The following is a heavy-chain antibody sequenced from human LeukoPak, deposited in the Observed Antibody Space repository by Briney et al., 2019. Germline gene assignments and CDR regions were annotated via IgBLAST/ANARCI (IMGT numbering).Heavy chain of an antibody. CDR3: AREDTALVIAY. J-gene: IGHJ4*02. CDR2: TNGDGNDI. V-gene: IGHV3-74*01. CDR1: GFTLSNSW. D-gene: IGHD5-18*01. Sequence: GGSLRLSCAVSGFTLSNSWMHWVRQAPGKGLVWVARTNGDGNDISYADSVKGRFTISRDNSKNTLYLQMNSLRVEDTAVYYCAREDTALVIAYWGQGTLVTVSS.